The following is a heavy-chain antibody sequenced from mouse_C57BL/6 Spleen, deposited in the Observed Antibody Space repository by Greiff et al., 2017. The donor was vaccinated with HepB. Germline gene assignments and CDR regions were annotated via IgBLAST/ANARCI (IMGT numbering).Heavy chain of an antibody. J-gene: IGHJ4*01. Sequence: DVQLVESGGGLVKPGGSLKLSCAASGFTFSDYGMHWVRQAPEKGLEWVAYISSGSSTIYYADTVKGRFTISRDNAKNTLFLQMTSLRSEDTAMYYCAVSTHYAMDYWGQGTSVTVSS. CDR3: AVSTHYAMDY. CDR1: GFTFSDYG. CDR2: ISSGSSTI. D-gene: IGHD2-1*01. V-gene: IGHV5-17*01.